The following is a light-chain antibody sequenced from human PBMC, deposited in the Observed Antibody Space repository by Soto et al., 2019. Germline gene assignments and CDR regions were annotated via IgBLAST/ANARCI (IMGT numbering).Light chain of an antibody. Sequence: QSVLTQPDSVSGSPGQSITISCTGTTSDDGGYNYVSWYQQHPGQAPKLMIFDVSNRPSGVSNRFSGSRSGNTASLTISGLQTEDEADYYCSSYRSSSTLYVFGTGTKLTVL. J-gene: IGLJ1*01. CDR1: TSDDGGYNY. CDR3: SSYRSSSTLYV. V-gene: IGLV2-14*01. CDR2: DVS.